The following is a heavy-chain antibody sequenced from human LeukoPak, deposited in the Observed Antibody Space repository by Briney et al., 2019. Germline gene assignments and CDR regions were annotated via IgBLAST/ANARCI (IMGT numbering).Heavy chain of an antibody. J-gene: IGHJ6*03. CDR3: ARVGSSWHYYYYYYMDG. Sequence: ASVTVSCKASGYTFTSYDINWVRQATGQGLEWMGWMNPNSGNTGYAQKFQGRVTITRNTSISTAYMELSSRRSEDTAVYYCARVGSSWHYYYYYYMDGWGKGTTVTVSS. V-gene: IGHV1-8*03. D-gene: IGHD6-13*01. CDR2: MNPNSGNT. CDR1: GYTFTSYD.